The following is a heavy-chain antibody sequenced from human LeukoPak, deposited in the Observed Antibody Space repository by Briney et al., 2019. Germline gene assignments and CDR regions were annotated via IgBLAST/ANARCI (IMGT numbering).Heavy chain of an antibody. V-gene: IGHV3-33*01. D-gene: IGHD2/OR15-2a*01. Sequence: GGSLRLSCAASGFTFSSYGMHWVRQAPGKGLEWVAVIWYDGSNKYYADSVKGRFTTSRDNSKNTLYLQMNSLRAEDTAVYYCASNMNGFDPWGQGTLVTVSS. CDR3: ASNMNGFDP. CDR1: GFTFSSYG. J-gene: IGHJ5*02. CDR2: IWYDGSNK.